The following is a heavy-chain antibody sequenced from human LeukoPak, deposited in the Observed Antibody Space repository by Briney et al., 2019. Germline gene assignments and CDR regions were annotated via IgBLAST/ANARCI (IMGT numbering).Heavy chain of an antibody. CDR3: ARGPVKGFDY. V-gene: IGHV4-59*08. CDR2: FYYSGST. J-gene: IGHJ4*02. CDR1: GDSISSDY. D-gene: IGHD4-17*01. Sequence: PSETLSLTCTVSGDSISSDYWSWIRQPPGKGLEWIGYFYYSGSTNYNPSLKSRVALSADTSKNQFSLKLHSVTAADTAVYYCARGPVKGFDYWGQGTLVTVSS.